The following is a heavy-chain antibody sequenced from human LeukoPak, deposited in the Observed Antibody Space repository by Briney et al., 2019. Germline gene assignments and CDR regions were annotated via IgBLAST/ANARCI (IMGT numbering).Heavy chain of an antibody. D-gene: IGHD4-23*01. Sequence: ASVKVSCKASGYTFTSYYMHWVRQAPGQGLEWMGIINPSGGSTSYAQKFQGRVTMTGDTSTSTVYMELSSLRSEDTAVYYCARVDYGGNWDNYWGQGTLVTVSS. J-gene: IGHJ4*02. CDR2: INPSGGST. CDR1: GYTFTSYY. CDR3: ARVDYGGNWDNY. V-gene: IGHV1-46*01.